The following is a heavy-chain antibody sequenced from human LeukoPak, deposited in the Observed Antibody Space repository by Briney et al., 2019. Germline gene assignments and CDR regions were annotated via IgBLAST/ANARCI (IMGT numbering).Heavy chain of an antibody. CDR3: ARDAVDTANAV. J-gene: IGHJ6*02. V-gene: IGHV3-74*01. Sequence: QSGGPLRLSCAASGNYWMHWVRQVPGKGLVWVSHINSDGSWTSYADSVKGRFTISRDNAKNTLYLQMNSLRAEDTAVYYCARDAVDTANAVWGQGTTVTVSS. CDR2: INSDGSWT. D-gene: IGHD5-18*01. CDR1: GNYW.